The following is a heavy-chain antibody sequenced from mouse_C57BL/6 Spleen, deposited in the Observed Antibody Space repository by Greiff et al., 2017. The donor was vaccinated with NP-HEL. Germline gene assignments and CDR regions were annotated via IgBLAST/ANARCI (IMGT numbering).Heavy chain of an antibody. D-gene: IGHD1-1*01. CDR2: IHPNSGST. Sequence: QVQLQQPGAELVKPGASVKLSCKASGYTFTSYWMHWVKQRPGQGLEWIGMIHPNSGSTNYNAKFKSKATLTVDKSSSTAYMQLSSLTSEDSAVYYCARDYYGSSRYWGQGTTLTVSS. V-gene: IGHV1-64*01. J-gene: IGHJ2*01. CDR1: GYTFTSYW. CDR3: ARDYYGSSRY.